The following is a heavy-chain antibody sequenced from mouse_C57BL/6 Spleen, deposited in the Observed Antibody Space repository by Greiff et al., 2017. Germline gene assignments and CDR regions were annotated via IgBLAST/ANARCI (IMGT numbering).Heavy chain of an antibody. Sequence: QVQLQQPGTELVKPGASVKLSCKASGYTFTSYWMHWVKQRPGQGLEWIGNINPSNGGTNYNEKLKSKATLTVDKSSSTAYLQLSSLTSEDSAVYYCARLPLYYGSSPGDYWGQGTTLTVSS. CDR2: INPSNGGT. V-gene: IGHV1-53*01. CDR3: ARLPLYYGSSPGDY. D-gene: IGHD1-1*01. CDR1: GYTFTSYW. J-gene: IGHJ2*01.